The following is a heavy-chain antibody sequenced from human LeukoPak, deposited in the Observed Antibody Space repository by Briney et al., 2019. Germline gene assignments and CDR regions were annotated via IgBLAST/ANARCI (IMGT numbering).Heavy chain of an antibody. Sequence: GASVKVSCKASGGIFSSYAISWVRQAPGQGLEWMGGINPIFGTANYAQKFRGRVTITADESTSTAYMELSSLRSEDTAVYYCAATVMDNWFDPWGQGTLVTVSS. CDR3: AATVMDNWFDP. V-gene: IGHV1-69*13. CDR1: GGIFSSYA. J-gene: IGHJ5*02. D-gene: IGHD4-17*01. CDR2: INPIFGTA.